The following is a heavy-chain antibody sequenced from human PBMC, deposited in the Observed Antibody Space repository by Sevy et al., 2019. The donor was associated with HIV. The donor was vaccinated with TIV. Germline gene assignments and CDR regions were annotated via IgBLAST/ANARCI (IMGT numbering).Heavy chain of an antibody. J-gene: IGHJ4*02. Sequence: ASVKVSCKASGYTFTGYYMHWVRQAPGLGLEWMGWINPNSGGTKYAQKFQGRATMTRDTFISTAYMELSRLKSDDTAVYYCTRGPSGFSGSDLAYWGQGTLVTVSS. CDR2: INPNSGGT. D-gene: IGHD3-22*01. V-gene: IGHV1-2*02. CDR1: GYTFTGYY. CDR3: TRGPSGFSGSDLAY.